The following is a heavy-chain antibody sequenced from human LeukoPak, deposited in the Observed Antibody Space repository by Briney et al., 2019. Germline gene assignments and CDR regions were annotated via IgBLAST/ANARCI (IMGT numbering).Heavy chain of an antibody. CDR2: IYHSGST. Sequence: SQTLSLTCAVSGGSISGGGYSWSWIRQPPGKGLEWIGYIYHSGSTYYNPSLKSRVTISVDRSKNQFSLKLSSVTAADTAVYYCARGGGYEGFDYWGQGTLVTVSS. V-gene: IGHV4-30-2*01. CDR3: ARGGGYEGFDY. D-gene: IGHD5-12*01. J-gene: IGHJ4*02. CDR1: GGSISGGGYS.